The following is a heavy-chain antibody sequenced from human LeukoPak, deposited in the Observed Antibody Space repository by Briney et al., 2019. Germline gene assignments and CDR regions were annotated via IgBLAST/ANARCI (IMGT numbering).Heavy chain of an antibody. J-gene: IGHJ4*02. Sequence: SVKVSCKASGGTFSSYAISWVRQAPGQGLEWMGRIIPIFGTANYAQKFQGRVTITTDESTSTAYMELSSLRSEDTAVYYCARDGIAARRVLQGWGQGTLVTVSS. V-gene: IGHV1-69*05. CDR3: ARDGIAARRVLQG. CDR1: GGTFSSYA. D-gene: IGHD6-6*01. CDR2: IIPIFGTA.